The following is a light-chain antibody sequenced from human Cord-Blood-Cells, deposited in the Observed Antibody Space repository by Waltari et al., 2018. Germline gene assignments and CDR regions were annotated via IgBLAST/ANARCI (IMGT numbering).Light chain of an antibody. CDR2: DAS. V-gene: IGKV3-11*01. CDR3: QQRSNWK. J-gene: IGKJ1*01. CDR1: QSVSSY. Sequence: EIVLTQSPATLSLSPGERATLSCRASQSVSSYLAWYQQKPGQAPRLLIYDASNSATGIPARFSGSGSGTDFTLTISSLEPEDFAVYYCQQRSNWKFGQGIKVEIK.